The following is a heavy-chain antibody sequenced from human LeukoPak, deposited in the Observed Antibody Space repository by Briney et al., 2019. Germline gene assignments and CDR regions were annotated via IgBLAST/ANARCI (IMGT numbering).Heavy chain of an antibody. CDR3: ARASTFRRSGWYIPSYFDY. Sequence: ASVKVSCKASGYTFTSYGISWVRQAPGQGLEWMGWISAYNGNTNYAQKLQGRVTMTTDTSTSTAYMELRSLRSDDTAVYYCARASTFRRSGWYIPSYFDYWGQGTLVTVSS. D-gene: IGHD6-19*01. CDR1: GYTFTSYG. V-gene: IGHV1-18*01. CDR2: ISAYNGNT. J-gene: IGHJ4*02.